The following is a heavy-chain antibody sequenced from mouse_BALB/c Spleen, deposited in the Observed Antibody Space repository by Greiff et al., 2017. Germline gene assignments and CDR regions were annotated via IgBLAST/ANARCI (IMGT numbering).Heavy chain of an antibody. D-gene: IGHD2-4*01. Sequence: QVQLKQSGAELMKPGASVKISCKATGYTFSSYWIEWVKQRPGHGLEWIGEILPGSGSTNYNEKFKGKATFTADTSSNTAYMQLSSLTSEDSAVYYCAREGTMITPFAYWGQGTLVTVSA. CDR3: AREGTMITPFAY. J-gene: IGHJ3*01. V-gene: IGHV1-9*01. CDR2: ILPGSGST. CDR1: GYTFSSYW.